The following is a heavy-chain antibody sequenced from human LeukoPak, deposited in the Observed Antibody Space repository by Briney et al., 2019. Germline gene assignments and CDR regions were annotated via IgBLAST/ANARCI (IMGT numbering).Heavy chain of an antibody. J-gene: IGHJ4*02. V-gene: IGHV1-18*01. CDR3: ATSYRSYYYGLALRY. Sequence: ASVKVSCKASGYTFTSYGISWVRQAPGQGLEWMGWISAYNGNTNYAQKLQGRVTMTTDTSTSTAYMELRSLRSDDTAVYYCATSYRSYYYGLALRYWGQGTLVTVSS. CDR1: GYTFTSYG. CDR2: ISAYNGNT. D-gene: IGHD3-10*01.